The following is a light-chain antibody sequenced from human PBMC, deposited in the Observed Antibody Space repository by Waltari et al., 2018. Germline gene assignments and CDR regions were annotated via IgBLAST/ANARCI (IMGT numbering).Light chain of an antibody. J-gene: IGKJ3*01. CDR2: AAP. CDR3: QQSYSTPRVT. Sequence: DIQMTQSPSSLSASAADRVTITSRASQSISSYLNWYQQKPGKAPKLLIYAAPSLQSGVPSRFSGSGSGTDCTLCISSLQPEDFATYYCQQSYSTPRVTFGPGTKVDIK. CDR1: QSISSY. V-gene: IGKV1-39*01.